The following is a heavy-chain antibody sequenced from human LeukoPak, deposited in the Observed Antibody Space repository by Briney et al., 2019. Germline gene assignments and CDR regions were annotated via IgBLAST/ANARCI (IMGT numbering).Heavy chain of an antibody. V-gene: IGHV3-7*02. D-gene: IGHD2-15*01. J-gene: IGHJ4*02. CDR1: GFTFSSYW. CDR3: ARSLGDCSAGSCCPFDY. CDR2: IKQDGSDK. Sequence: GGSLRLSCAASGFTFSSYWMSWVRQAPGKGLEWVANIKQDGSDKYYVDSVKGRFTISRDNAKNSLYLQMNSLRGEDTAVYYCARSLGDCSAGSCCPFDYWGQGTLVTVSS.